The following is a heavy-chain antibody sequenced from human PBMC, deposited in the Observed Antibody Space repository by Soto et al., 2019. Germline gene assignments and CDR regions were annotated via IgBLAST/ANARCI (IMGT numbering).Heavy chain of an antibody. Sequence: QVHLVESGGGVVQPGRSLRLSCAASGFTFSTYTMHWVRQAPGKGLEWVADISYNGKYEYYADSVKGRFTISRDNSKSTLYLQMNSLTPEDTAVYCCATTPGGAAYWGQGTLVTVSS. CDR2: ISYNGKYE. J-gene: IGHJ4*02. CDR3: ATTPGGAAY. V-gene: IGHV3-30*04. D-gene: IGHD2-15*01. CDR1: GFTFSTYT.